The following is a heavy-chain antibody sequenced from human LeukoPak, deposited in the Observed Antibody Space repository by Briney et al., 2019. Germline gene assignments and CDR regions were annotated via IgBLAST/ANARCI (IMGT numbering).Heavy chain of an antibody. Sequence: GASVKVSCKASGGTFSSYDISWVRQAPGQGLEWMGRIIPILGIANYAQKFQGRVTITADKSTSTAYMELSSLRSEDTAVYYCARGVVAATGFDYWGQGTLVTVSS. CDR3: ARGVVAATGFDY. D-gene: IGHD2-15*01. J-gene: IGHJ4*02. CDR1: GGTFSSYD. CDR2: IIPILGIA. V-gene: IGHV1-69*04.